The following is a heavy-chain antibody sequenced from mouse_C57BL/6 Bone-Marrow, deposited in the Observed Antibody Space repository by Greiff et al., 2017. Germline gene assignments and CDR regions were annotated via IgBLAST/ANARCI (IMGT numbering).Heavy chain of an antibody. Sequence: EVQGVESGGDLVKPGGSLKLSCAASGFTFSSYGMSWVRQTPDKRLEWVATISSGGSYTYYPDSVKGRFTISRDNAKNTLYLQMSSLKSEDTAMYYCARRGYLLDYWGQGTTRTVSS. J-gene: IGHJ2*01. CDR1: GFTFSSYG. V-gene: IGHV5-6*01. D-gene: IGHD5-1*01. CDR2: ISSGGSYT. CDR3: ARRGYLLDY.